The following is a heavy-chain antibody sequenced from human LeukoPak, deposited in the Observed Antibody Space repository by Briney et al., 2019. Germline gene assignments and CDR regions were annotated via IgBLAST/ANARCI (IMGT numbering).Heavy chain of an antibody. Sequence: GGSLRLSCAASGFTFSSYAMSWVRQAPGKGLEWVSAISGSGGSTYYADSVKGRFTISRDNSKNTLYLQMNGLRAEDTAVYYCANLGQIPYYYDSSGHFDYWGQGILVTVSS. CDR1: GFTFSSYA. CDR3: ANLGQIPYYYDSSGHFDY. V-gene: IGHV3-23*01. CDR2: ISGSGGST. J-gene: IGHJ4*02. D-gene: IGHD3-22*01.